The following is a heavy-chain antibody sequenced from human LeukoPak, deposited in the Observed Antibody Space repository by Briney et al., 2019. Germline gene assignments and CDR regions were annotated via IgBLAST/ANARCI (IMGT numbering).Heavy chain of an antibody. Sequence: WGSLRLPCAASGFTFTTYWMTWVRQAPGKGLEWVANIRPDGTDKYYLDSVRGLFTISTDNAKKSLYLQMNRRRAEDTAMYYCTTDVSGGGDRFDYWGQGTLVTVSS. CDR2: IRPDGTDK. V-gene: IGHV3-7*01. CDR3: TTDVSGGGDRFDY. J-gene: IGHJ4*02. D-gene: IGHD3-16*01. CDR1: GFTFTTYW.